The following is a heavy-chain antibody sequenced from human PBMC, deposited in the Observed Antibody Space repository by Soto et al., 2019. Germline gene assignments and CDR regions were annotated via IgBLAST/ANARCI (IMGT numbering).Heavy chain of an antibody. Sequence: GGSLRLSCAASGFPFSSYSLNWVRKGPGQGLAWCSSTSSSSSYIYYADSLKGRSTIYRNNAKNPPYPQMNSPRAAATAVYYFASIDGDYVGSATGWFDPWGQGTLVTVSS. CDR2: TSSSSSYI. J-gene: IGHJ5*02. CDR3: ASIDGDYVGSATGWFDP. CDR1: GFPFSSYS. V-gene: IGHV3-21*01. D-gene: IGHD4-17*01.